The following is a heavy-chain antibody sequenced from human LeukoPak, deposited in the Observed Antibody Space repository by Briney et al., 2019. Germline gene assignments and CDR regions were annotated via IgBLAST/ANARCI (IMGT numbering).Heavy chain of an antibody. V-gene: IGHV3-30*02. CDR3: AKGRSGSYLSYYFDY. CDR2: IRYDGSNK. CDR1: GFTFSSYG. Sequence: GGSLRLSCAASGFTFSSYGVHWVRQAPGKGLEWVAFIRYDGSNKYYADSVKGRFTISRDNSKNTLYLQMNSLRAEDTAVYYCAKGRSGSYLSYYFDYWGQGTLVTVSS. J-gene: IGHJ4*02. D-gene: IGHD1-26*01.